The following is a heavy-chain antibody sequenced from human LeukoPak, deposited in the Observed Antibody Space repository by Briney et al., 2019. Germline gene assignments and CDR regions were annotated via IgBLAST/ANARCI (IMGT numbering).Heavy chain of an antibody. Sequence: GGSLRLSCAASGFTFSSYAMSWVRQAPGKGLEWVSAISGSDGSTYYADSVKGRFTISRDNSKNTLYLQMNSLRAEDTAVYYCAKSYYGSGSPDYWGQGTLVTVSS. V-gene: IGHV3-23*01. D-gene: IGHD3-10*01. CDR1: GFTFSSYA. J-gene: IGHJ4*02. CDR2: ISGSDGST. CDR3: AKSYYGSGSPDY.